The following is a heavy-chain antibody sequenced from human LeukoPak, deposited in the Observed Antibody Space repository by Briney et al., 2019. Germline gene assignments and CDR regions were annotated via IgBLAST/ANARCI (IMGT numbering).Heavy chain of an antibody. J-gene: IGHJ3*02. V-gene: IGHV4-38-2*02. CDR3: ARRTRYSSSSGAFDI. D-gene: IGHD6-6*01. CDR1: GYSISSGYY. Sequence: SETLSLTCTVSGYSISSGYYWGWIRQPPGKGLEWIGSIYHSGSTYYNPSLKSRVTISVDTSKNQFSLKLSSVTAADTAVYYCARRTRYSSSSGAFDIWGQGTMVTVSS. CDR2: IYHSGST.